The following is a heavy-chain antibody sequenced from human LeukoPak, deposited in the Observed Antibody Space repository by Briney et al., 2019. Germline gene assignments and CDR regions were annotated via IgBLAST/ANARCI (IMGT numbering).Heavy chain of an antibody. J-gene: IGHJ4*02. CDR1: EFTFSGYA. Sequence: GRSLRLSCAASEFTFSGYAMHWVRQAPGKGLEWVAVISHDGSKKYYTDSVKGRFTIPRDNSKSALYLQMNSLRPEDTALYYCVRDSPYCSSTTCFTVNYFDYWGQGALVTVSS. D-gene: IGHD2-2*01. CDR3: VRDSPYCSSTTCFTVNYFDY. CDR2: ISHDGSKK. V-gene: IGHV3-30-3*01.